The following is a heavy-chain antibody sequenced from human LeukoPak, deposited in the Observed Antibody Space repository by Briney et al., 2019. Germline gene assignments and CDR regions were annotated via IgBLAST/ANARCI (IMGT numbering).Heavy chain of an antibody. CDR1: GFTFSDSY. CDR2: ISSTSSHT. CDR3: ARGSARWFDP. V-gene: IGHV3-11*05. J-gene: IGHJ5*02. Sequence: GGSLRLSCAAAGFTFSDSYMSWIRQAAGKGLEWVSYISSTSSHTNYADSVKGRFTISRDNAKKSLYLQMNSLRAEDTAVYYCARGSARWFDPWGQGTLVTVSS.